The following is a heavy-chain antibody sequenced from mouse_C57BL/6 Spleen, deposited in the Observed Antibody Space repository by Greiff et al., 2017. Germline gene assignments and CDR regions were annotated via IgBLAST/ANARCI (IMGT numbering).Heavy chain of an antibody. CDR2: IDPSDSYT. J-gene: IGHJ2*01. CDR3: ARADYGSSYRDFDY. D-gene: IGHD1-1*01. Sequence: QVQLQQSGAELVMPGASVKLSCKASGYTFTSYWMHWVKQRPGQGLEWIGEIDPSDSYTNYNQKFKGKSTLTVDKSSSTAYMQLSSLTSEDSAVYYCARADYGSSYRDFDYWGQGTTLTVSS. V-gene: IGHV1-69*01. CDR1: GYTFTSYW.